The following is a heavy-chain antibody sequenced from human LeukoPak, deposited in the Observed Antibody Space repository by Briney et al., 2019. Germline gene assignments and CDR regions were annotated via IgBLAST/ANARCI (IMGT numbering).Heavy chain of an antibody. Sequence: PGGSLRLSYAASGFTFSGYEMNWVRQAPGKGLEWVSYISSSGSTIYYADSVKGRFTISRDNAKDSLYLQMNSLRAEDTAVYYCAELGITMIGGVWGKGTTVTISS. CDR1: GFTFSGYE. V-gene: IGHV3-48*03. CDR2: ISSSGSTI. CDR3: AELGITMIGGV. J-gene: IGHJ6*04. D-gene: IGHD3-10*02.